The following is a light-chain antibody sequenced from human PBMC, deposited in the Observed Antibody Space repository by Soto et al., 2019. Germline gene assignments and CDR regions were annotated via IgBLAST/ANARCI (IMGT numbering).Light chain of an antibody. J-gene: IGLJ2*01. CDR3: SSYAASDNLGV. Sequence: QSVLTQPPSASGSPGQSVTISCIGTSSDVGGYNYVSWYQQHPGKAPKLMIYEVSKRPSGVPDRLSGSKSGKTASLTVSGLQAEDGAGYYCSSYAASDNLGVFGGGTKLPVL. CDR2: EVS. V-gene: IGLV2-8*01. CDR1: SSDVGGYNY.